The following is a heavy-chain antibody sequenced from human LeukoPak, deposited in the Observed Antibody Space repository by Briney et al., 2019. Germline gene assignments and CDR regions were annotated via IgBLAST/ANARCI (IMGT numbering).Heavy chain of an antibody. CDR3: ARRARGDYWGYYYGMDV. V-gene: IGHV4-31*03. D-gene: IGHD4-17*01. Sequence: PSETLSLTCTVSGGSISSGGYYWSWIRQHPGKGLEWIGYIYYSGSTYYNPSLKSRVTISVDTSKNQFSLKLSSVTAADTAVYYCARRARGDYWGYYYGMDVWGQGTTVTVSS. J-gene: IGHJ6*02. CDR1: GGSISSGGYY. CDR2: IYYSGST.